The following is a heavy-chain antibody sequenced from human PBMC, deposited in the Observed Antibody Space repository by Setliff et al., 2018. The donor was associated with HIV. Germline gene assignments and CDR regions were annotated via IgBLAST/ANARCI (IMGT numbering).Heavy chain of an antibody. V-gene: IGHV4-4*09. CDR2: IYTSGTT. CDR3: ARHVDRTYYDSVGFFQY. Sequence: SETLSLTCFVSGVSISGHFWGWIRQPPGKGLEWIGYIYTSGTTEYNPSLDSRVTISADASKDQFYLELRSVTAADTAVYFCARHVDRTYYDSVGFFQYWGQGLMVTVSS. D-gene: IGHD3-22*01. CDR1: GVSISGHF. J-gene: IGHJ4*02.